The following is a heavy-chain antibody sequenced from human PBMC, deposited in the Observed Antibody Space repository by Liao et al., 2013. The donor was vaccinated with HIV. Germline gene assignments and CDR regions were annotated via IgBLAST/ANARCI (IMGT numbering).Heavy chain of an antibody. J-gene: IGHJ4*02. V-gene: IGHV4-34*01. CDR1: GGSFSGYY. Sequence: QVQLQQWGAGLLKPSETLSLTCAVYGGSFSGYYWSWIRQPPGKGLEWIGEINHSGSTNYNPSLKSRVTISVDTSKNQFSLKLSSVTAADTAVYYCATHYYDFWSGYRGVFDYWGQGTLVTVSS. CDR3: ATHYYDFWSGYRGVFDY. CDR2: INHSGST. D-gene: IGHD3-3*01.